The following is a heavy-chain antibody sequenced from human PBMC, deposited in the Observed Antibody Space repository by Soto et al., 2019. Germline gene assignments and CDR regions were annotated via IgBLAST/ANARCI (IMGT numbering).Heavy chain of an antibody. Sequence: ASVKVSYKASGYTFTDYFIHWVRQAPGQGFEWMGWINPKSSGTTSAPKFQGRVTMTRATNNSTAYMALRGLTYDDTDIYSCARVTLKARNWFDPWGQGTLVTVSS. CDR2: INPKSSGT. J-gene: IGHJ5*02. V-gene: IGHV1-2*02. CDR3: ARVTLKARNWFDP. CDR1: GYTFTDYF.